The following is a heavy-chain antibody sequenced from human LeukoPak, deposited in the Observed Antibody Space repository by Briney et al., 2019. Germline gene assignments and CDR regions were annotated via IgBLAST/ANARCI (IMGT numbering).Heavy chain of an antibody. CDR2: ISYIGST. D-gene: IGHD2-2*01. Sequence: PSETLSLTCAVSGYSISSGYYWGWIRQPPGKGLEWTGSISYIGSTNYNPSLKSRVAISLDTSKSQFSLKLSSVTAADTDVYYCARYCSKTCYYVDYWGQGTLVTVSS. CDR1: GYSISSGYY. J-gene: IGHJ4*02. V-gene: IGHV4-38-2*01. CDR3: ARYCSKTCYYVDY.